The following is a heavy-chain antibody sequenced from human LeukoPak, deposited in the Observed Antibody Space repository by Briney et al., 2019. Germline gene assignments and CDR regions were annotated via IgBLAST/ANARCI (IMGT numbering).Heavy chain of an antibody. V-gene: IGHV1-69*06. CDR3: ARSTTRLSSGWYTFDY. Sequence: SVKVSCKASGGTFSSYAISWVRQAPGQGLEWMGGIIPIFGTTNYAQKFQGRVTITADKSTSTAYMELSSLRSEDTAVYYCARSTTRLSSGWYTFDYWGQGTLVIVSS. D-gene: IGHD6-19*01. J-gene: IGHJ4*02. CDR2: IIPIFGTT. CDR1: GGTFSSYA.